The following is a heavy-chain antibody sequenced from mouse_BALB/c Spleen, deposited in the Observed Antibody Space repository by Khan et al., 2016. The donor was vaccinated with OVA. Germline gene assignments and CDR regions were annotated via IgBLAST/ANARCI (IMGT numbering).Heavy chain of an antibody. CDR3: VRDGAYHRNDGWFAY. D-gene: IGHD2-14*01. J-gene: IGHJ3*01. Sequence: VQLQQSGAELARPGASVKMSCKASGYTFTSYTIHWIKKRPGQGLEWIGYINPSNGYTNYNQKFKDKATLTTDKSSTTAELQMSSLTSDDSAVYNCVRDGAYHRNDGWFAYWGQGTLVTVSA. V-gene: IGHV1-4*01. CDR2: INPSNGYT. CDR1: GYTFTSYT.